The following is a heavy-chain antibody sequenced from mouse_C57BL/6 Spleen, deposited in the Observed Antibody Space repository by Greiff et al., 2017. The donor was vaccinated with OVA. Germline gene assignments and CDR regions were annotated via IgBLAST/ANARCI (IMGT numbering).Heavy chain of an antibody. V-gene: IGHV1-66*01. CDR1: GYSFTSYY. CDR2: IYPGSGNT. D-gene: IGHD2-4*01. J-gene: IGHJ1*03. Sequence: QVQLKESGPELVKPGASVKISCKASGYSFTSYYIHWVKQRPGQGLEWIGWIYPGSGNTKYNEKFKGKATLTADTSSSTAYMQLSSLTSEDSAVYYCARGYDYDGDWYFDVWGTGTTVTVSS. CDR3: ARGYDYDGDWYFDV.